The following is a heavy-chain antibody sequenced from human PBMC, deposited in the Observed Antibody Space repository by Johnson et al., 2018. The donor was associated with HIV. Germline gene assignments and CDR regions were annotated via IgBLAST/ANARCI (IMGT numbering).Heavy chain of an antibody. CDR3: TTDWGLIVVVGTFDI. J-gene: IGHJ3*02. CDR1: GFTFSSYG. CDR2: IWYDGSNK. V-gene: IGHV3-33*01. D-gene: IGHD2-21*01. Sequence: QVQLVESGGGVVQPGGSLRLSCAASGFTFSSYGMHWVRQAPGKGLEWVAVIWYDGSNKYYADSVKGRFTISRDNSKNTLYLQMNSLKTEDTAVYYCTTDWGLIVVVGTFDIWGQGTMVTVSS.